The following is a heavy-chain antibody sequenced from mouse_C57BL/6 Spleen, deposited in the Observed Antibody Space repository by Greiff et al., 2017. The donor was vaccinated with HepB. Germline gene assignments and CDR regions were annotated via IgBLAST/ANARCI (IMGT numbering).Heavy chain of an antibody. CDR2: INPNYGTT. J-gene: IGHJ3*01. V-gene: IGHV1-39*01. D-gene: IGHD2-5*01. Sequence: EVQLQQSGPELVKPGASVKISCKASGYSFTDYNMNWVKQSNGKSLEWIGVINPNYGTTSYNQKFKGKATLTVDQSSSTAYMQLNSLTSEDSAVYFCARGGYSNYPAWFAYWGQGTLVTVSA. CDR3: ARGGYSNYPAWFAY. CDR1: GYSFTDYN.